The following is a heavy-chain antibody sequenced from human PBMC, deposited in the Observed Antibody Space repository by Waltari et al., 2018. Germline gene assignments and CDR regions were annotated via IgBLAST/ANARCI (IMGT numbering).Heavy chain of an antibody. CDR1: GYTFTSYD. CDR2: RNPNRGNT. D-gene: IGHD6-13*01. Sequence: QVQLVQSGAEVKKPGASVKVSCKASGYTFTSYDINWVRQATGQGLEWMGWRNPNRGNTGYAQKSQGRVTMTRNTSISTAYMELSSLRSEDTAVYYCAILSLAAAVPDYWGQGTLVTVSS. CDR3: AILSLAAAVPDY. J-gene: IGHJ4*02. V-gene: IGHV1-8*01.